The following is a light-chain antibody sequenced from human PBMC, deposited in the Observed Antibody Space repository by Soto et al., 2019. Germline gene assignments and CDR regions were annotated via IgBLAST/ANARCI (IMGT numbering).Light chain of an antibody. J-gene: IGKJ2*01. CDR3: EQYNSWPPLYT. Sequence: EIVMTQSPATLSVSPGEGATLSCRASQRVSHNLAWYQQKPGQAPRLLIYGASTRATGIPTRFSGSGSGTEFTLTISSQQSEDFAVHYCEQYNSWPPLYTFGQGTKLEIK. CDR1: QRVSHN. V-gene: IGKV3-15*01. CDR2: GAS.